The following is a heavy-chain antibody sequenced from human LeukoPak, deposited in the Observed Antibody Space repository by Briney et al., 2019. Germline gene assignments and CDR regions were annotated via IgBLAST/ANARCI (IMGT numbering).Heavy chain of an antibody. V-gene: IGHV3-11*06. J-gene: IGHJ4*02. D-gene: IGHD4-17*01. CDR3: ASGSTVEHDY. CDR2: ISSSSSYI. Sequence: GGSLRLSCAASGFTFSDYYMSWIRQAPGKGLEWVSSISSSSSYIYYADSVKGRFTISRDNAKNSLYLQMNSLRAEDTAVYHCASGSTVEHDYWGQGTLVTVSS. CDR1: GFTFSDYY.